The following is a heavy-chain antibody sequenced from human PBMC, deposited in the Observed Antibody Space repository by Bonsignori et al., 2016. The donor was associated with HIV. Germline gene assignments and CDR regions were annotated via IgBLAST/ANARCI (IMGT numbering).Heavy chain of an antibody. J-gene: IGHJ2*01. CDR3: ARDFLGGSGTYYAYFDL. CDR1: GGSISSSTYY. V-gene: IGHV4-39*07. Sequence: QLQLQESGPGLVKPSETLSLTCTVSGGSISSSTYYWGWIRQPPGKGLEWIGSIYYSGNTYYSSSLKSRVTISVDTSKNQFSLRLSSVTAADTAVYFCARDFLGGSGTYYAYFDLWGLAPWSLSPQ. CDR2: IYYSGNT. D-gene: IGHD3-10*01.